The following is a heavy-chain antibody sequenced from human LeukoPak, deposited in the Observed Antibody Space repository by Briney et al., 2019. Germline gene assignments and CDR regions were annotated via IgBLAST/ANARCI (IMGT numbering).Heavy chain of an antibody. V-gene: IGHV1-2*02. CDR3: AKNLPAAGTDSYMDV. Sequence: AASVKVSCKASGYTFTGYYMHWVRQAPGQGLEWMGWINPNSGGTNYAQKFQGRVTMTRDTSISTAYMELTRLRSDDTAIYYCAKNLPAAGTDSYMDVWGKGTTVIVSS. CDR2: INPNSGGT. J-gene: IGHJ6*03. D-gene: IGHD6-13*01. CDR1: GYTFTGYY.